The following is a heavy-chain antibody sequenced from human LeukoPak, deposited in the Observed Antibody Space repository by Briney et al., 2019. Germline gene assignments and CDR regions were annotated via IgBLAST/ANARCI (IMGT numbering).Heavy chain of an antibody. CDR2: IFYSETT. D-gene: IGHD6-19*01. V-gene: IGHV4-39*01. CDR1: VGSVSSSRYS. CDR3: ARGQWLVPLDF. Sequence: PSETLSLTCTVSVGSVSSSRYSWGWIRQPPGKGLEWIGSIFYSETTYYSPSLKSPITISVDTSRNQFSLKLSSVTAADTAVYFCARGQWLVPLDFWGQGILVTVSS. J-gene: IGHJ4*02.